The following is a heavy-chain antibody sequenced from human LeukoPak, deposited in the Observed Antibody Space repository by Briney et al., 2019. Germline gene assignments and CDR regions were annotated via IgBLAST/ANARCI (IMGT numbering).Heavy chain of an antibody. V-gene: IGHV3-7*05. D-gene: IGHD1-26*01. J-gene: IGHJ4*02. CDR1: AFSFSDYW. CDR3: AKSQDGGRLFHFDY. Sequence: PGGSLRLSCAASAFSFSDYWMTWVRQAPGTGLHWVALIKEDGSEEYYVDSVKGRFTISRDNAKSSLYLQMNSLRAEDTAVYFCAKSQDGGRLFHFDYWGQGTLVTVSS. CDR2: IKEDGSEE.